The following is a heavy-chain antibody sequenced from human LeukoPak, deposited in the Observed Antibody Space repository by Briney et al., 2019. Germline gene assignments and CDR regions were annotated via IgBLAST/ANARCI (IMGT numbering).Heavy chain of an antibody. CDR3: ARDSNGDYYFDY. J-gene: IGHJ4*02. V-gene: IGHV1-2*02. CDR2: INPNSGGT. Sequence: ASVKVSCKASGYTFTGYYMHWARQAPGQGLEWMGWINPNSGGTNYAQKFQGRVTMTRDTSISTAYMELSRLRSDDTAVYYCARDSNGDYYFDYWGQGTLVTVSS. CDR1: GYTFTGYY. D-gene: IGHD4-17*01.